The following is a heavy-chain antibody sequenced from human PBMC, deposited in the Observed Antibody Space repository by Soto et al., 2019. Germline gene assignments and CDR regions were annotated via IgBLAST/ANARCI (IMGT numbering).Heavy chain of an antibody. CDR3: ATDENRGPLYMDV. D-gene: IGHD3-16*02. CDR1: GFTFSNYA. J-gene: IGHJ6*03. CDR2: VWYDGNHK. V-gene: IGHV3-33*01. Sequence: GGSLRLSCVASGFTFSNYAMHWVRQAPGKGLEWVAVVWYDGNHKYEADSVKGRFSISRDNSKSTLYLQMNSLRVEDTAIYYCATDENRGPLYMDVWAKGAPVTVSS.